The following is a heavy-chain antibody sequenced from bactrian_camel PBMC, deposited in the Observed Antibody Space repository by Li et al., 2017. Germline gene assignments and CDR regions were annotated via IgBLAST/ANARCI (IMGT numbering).Heavy chain of an antibody. D-gene: IGHD5*01. V-gene: IGHV3-3*01. CDR1: GYTGITAF. CDR3: AAGSVTTGDGYRCAYIE. Sequence: HVQLVESGGGSVQAGTSLRLSCAASGYTGITAFMAWFRQAPGKEREGVAGLDTNNGITYYADSVKGRFTISQDNSKNTVYLQMNSLKPGDTAMYYCAAGSVTTGDGYRCAYIEWGQGTQVTV. CDR2: LDTNNGIT. J-gene: IGHJ4*01.